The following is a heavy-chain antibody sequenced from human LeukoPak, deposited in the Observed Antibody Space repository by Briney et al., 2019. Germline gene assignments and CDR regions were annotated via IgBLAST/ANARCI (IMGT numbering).Heavy chain of an antibody. CDR3: ARDLEGPYDSSGYSTN. CDR1: GFTFSSYG. J-gene: IGHJ4*02. Sequence: GGSLRLSCAASGFTFSSYGMHWVRQAPGKGLEWVSYISSSSGTIYYADSVKGRFTISRDNAKNSLYLQMNSLRAEDTAVYYCARDLEGPYDSSGYSTNWGQGTLVTVSS. V-gene: IGHV3-48*01. D-gene: IGHD3-22*01. CDR2: ISSSSGTI.